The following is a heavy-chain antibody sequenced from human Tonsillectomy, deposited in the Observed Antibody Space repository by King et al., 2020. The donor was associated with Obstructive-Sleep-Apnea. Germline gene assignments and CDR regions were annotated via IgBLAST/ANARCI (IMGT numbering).Heavy chain of an antibody. CDR3: ARVPTTYDTCGYPLDY. Sequence: QLVQSGAEVKKPGASVKVSCKASGYTFTTYAMHWVRQAPGQRLEWMGWINGGNGNTKYSQNFQGRVSITRDTSASTAYMELSSLRTEDTAVYYCARVPTTYDTCGYPLDYWGQGTLVTVPS. CDR2: INGGNGNT. V-gene: IGHV1-3*01. J-gene: IGHJ4*02. D-gene: IGHD3-22*01. CDR1: GYTFTTYA.